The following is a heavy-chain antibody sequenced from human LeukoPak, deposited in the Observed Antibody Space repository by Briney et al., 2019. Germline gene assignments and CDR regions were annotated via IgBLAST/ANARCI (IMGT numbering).Heavy chain of an antibody. D-gene: IGHD2/OR15-2a*01. CDR2: IKGDGSEK. V-gene: IGHV3-7*01. Sequence: GGSLRLSCAASGFTFDNYRMSWVRQAPGKGLEWVANIKGDGSEKYYVDSVKGRFTISRDNTQNSLYLQMNSLRAEDTAVYYCAKFNTWDGLSYFDFWGQGTLVTVSS. CDR1: GFTFDNYR. J-gene: IGHJ4*02. CDR3: AKFNTWDGLSYFDF.